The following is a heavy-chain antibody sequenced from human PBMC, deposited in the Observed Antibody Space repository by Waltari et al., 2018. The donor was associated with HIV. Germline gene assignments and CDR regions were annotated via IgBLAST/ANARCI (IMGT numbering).Heavy chain of an antibody. Sequence: EVQLVESGGDLVQPGGSLRLSCAASGFNFDDYAMHWVRQPPGKVREWVSGISWNSDTIGYADSVKGRFTISRDNAKNSLSLEMNSLRAEDTALYYCVKVGMAAVTSYAIDIWGQGTMVTVSS. V-gene: IGHV3-9*01. D-gene: IGHD4-17*01. CDR2: ISWNSDTI. CDR1: GFNFDDYA. J-gene: IGHJ3*02. CDR3: VKVGMAAVTSYAIDI.